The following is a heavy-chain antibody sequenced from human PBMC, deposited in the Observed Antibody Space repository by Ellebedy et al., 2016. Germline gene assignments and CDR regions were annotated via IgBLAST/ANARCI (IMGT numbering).Heavy chain of an antibody. CDR3: ARGKRGIAVVPHYMDV. CDR2: IYYSGST. CDR1: GGSINSVGDY. Sequence: SETLSLXXNVPGGSINSVGDYWSWIRQHPGKGLEWIGYIYYSGSTHYNPPLQNRVTISVDTSKNQFALKLSSVTAADTAVYYCARGKRGIAVVPHYMDVWGKGTTVTVSS. D-gene: IGHD6-19*01. V-gene: IGHV4-31*03. J-gene: IGHJ6*03.